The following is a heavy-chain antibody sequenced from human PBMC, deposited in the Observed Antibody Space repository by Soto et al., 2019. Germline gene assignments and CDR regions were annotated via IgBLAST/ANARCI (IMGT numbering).Heavy chain of an antibody. D-gene: IGHD3-3*01. Sequence: GASVKVSCKASGYTFTSYYMHWVRQAPGQGLEWMGIINPSGGSTSYAQKFQGRVTMTRDTSTSTVYMELSSLRSEDTAVYYCARDYDFWGGSGYGMDVWGQGTTVTVSS. CDR1: GYTFTSYY. CDR3: ARDYDFWGGSGYGMDV. CDR2: INPSGGST. V-gene: IGHV1-46*01. J-gene: IGHJ6*02.